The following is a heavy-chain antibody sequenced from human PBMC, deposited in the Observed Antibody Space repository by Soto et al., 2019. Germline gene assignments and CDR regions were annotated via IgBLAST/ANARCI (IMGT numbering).Heavy chain of an antibody. V-gene: IGHV1-18*01. CDR3: VRDLDGSGSYYTNY. CDR1: GGTFSSYA. J-gene: IGHJ4*02. CDR2: ISPHKDDT. D-gene: IGHD3-10*01. Sequence: QVQLAQSGAEVKKPGSSVKVSCKASGGTFSSYAISWVRQAPGQGLEWMGGISPHKDDTYYAQRLQGRVTMTTDTSTSTAYMELRSLRSDDTAVYFCVRDLDGSGSYYTNYWGQGTLLTVSS.